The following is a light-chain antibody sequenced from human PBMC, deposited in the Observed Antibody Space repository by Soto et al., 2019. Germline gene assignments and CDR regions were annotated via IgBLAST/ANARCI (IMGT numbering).Light chain of an antibody. V-gene: IGKV3-20*01. Sequence: EIVLTQSPGTLSLSPGEITTLSCRASQSVSSNFLGWYQQKPGQAPRLLIYGASSRATGIPDRFSGSGSGTDFTLTISRLEPEGFAVYYCQQYETSPRTFGQGTKEQI. CDR1: QSVSSNF. J-gene: IGKJ1*01. CDR2: GAS. CDR3: QQYETSPRT.